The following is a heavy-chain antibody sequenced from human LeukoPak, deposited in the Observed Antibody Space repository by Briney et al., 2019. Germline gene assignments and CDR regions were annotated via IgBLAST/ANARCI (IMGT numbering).Heavy chain of an antibody. CDR1: GGSFSGYY. CDR2: VNHSGST. V-gene: IGHV4-34*01. J-gene: IGHJ4*02. Sequence: KPSETLSLTCAVYGGSFSGYYWSWIRQPPGKGLEWIGDVNHSGSTNYNPSLKSRVTISVDTSKNQFSLKLSSVTAADTAVYYCARYDVSDGYRFDYWGQGALVTVYS. D-gene: IGHD3-3*01. CDR3: ARYDVSDGYRFDY.